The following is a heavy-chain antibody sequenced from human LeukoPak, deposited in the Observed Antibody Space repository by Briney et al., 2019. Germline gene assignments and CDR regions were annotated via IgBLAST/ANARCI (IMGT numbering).Heavy chain of an antibody. CDR2: IYYSGST. CDR3: ARDGGWGYYEP. D-gene: IGHD3-22*01. V-gene: IGHV4-31*11. J-gene: IGHJ3*01. CDR1: GGSISSGGYS. Sequence: SETLSLTCAVSGGSISSGGYSWSWIRQHPGKGLEWIGYIYYSGSTYYNPSLKSRVTISVDTSKNQFSLKLSSVTAADTAVYYCARDGGWGYYEPWGQGTMVTVSS.